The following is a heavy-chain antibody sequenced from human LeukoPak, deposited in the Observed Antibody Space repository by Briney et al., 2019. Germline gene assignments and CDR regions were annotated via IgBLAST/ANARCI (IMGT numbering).Heavy chain of an antibody. J-gene: IGHJ5*02. CDR2: IYYSGST. CDR3: ARGWDSSSGDSLSWFDP. V-gene: IGHV4-59*01. D-gene: IGHD6-13*01. Sequence: PSETLSLTCTVSGGSISSYYWSWIRQPPGRGLEWIGYIYYSGSTNYNPSLKSRVTISVDTSKNQFSLKLSSVTAADTAVYYCARGWDSSSGDSLSWFDPWGQGTLVTVSS. CDR1: GGSISSYY.